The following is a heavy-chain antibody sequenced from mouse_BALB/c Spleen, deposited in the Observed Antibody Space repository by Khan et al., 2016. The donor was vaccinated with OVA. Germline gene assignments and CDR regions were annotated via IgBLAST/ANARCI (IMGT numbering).Heavy chain of an antibody. CDR1: GYSFTDYA. V-gene: IGHV1S137*01. J-gene: IGHJ4*01. D-gene: IGHD1-2*01. Sequence: QMQLEESGPEVVRPGVSVKISCKGSGYSFTDYAVHWVRQSHAKSLEWIGILSTYNGIANYNQKFEGKATMPVDKSSSTAYMELARLTSEDSAIYYCARGDFLLRLRAMDYWGQGTSVTGSS. CDR2: LSTYNGIA. CDR3: ARGDFLLRLRAMDY.